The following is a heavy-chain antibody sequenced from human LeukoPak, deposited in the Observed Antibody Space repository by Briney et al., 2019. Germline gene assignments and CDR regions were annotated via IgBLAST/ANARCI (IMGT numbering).Heavy chain of an antibody. CDR1: GFTFSSYA. D-gene: IGHD4-23*01. V-gene: IGHV3-30-3*01. CDR2: ISYDGSNK. CDR3: ATLTVVTALDAFDI. J-gene: IGHJ3*02. Sequence: GRSLRLSCAASGFTFSSYAMHWVRQAPGKGLEWVAVISYDGSNKYYADSVKGRFTISRDNSKNTLYLQMNSLRAEDTAVYYCATLTVVTALDAFDIWGQGTMVTVSS.